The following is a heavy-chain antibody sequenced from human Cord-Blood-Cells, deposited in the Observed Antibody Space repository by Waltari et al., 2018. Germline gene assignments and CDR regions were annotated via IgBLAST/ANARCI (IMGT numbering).Heavy chain of an antibody. Sequence: QVTLKESGPVLVKPTETLTLTCTVSGFSLSNARMGVSWIRQPPGKALEWLAHIFSNDEKSYSTSLKSRLTISKDTSKSQVVLTMTNMDPVDTATYYCARIRTIFGVVKGVNYYYYMDVWGKGTTVTVSS. V-gene: IGHV2-26*01. CDR2: IFSNDEK. D-gene: IGHD3-3*01. CDR3: ARIRTIFGVVKGVNYYYYMDV. CDR1: GFSLSNARMG. J-gene: IGHJ6*03.